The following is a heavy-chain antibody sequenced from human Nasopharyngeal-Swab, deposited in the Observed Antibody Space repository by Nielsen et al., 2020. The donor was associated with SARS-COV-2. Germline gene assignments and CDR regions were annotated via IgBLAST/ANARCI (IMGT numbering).Heavy chain of an antibody. CDR3: AKRSIAVARDHFDY. V-gene: IGHV3-23*01. J-gene: IGHJ4*02. D-gene: IGHD6-19*01. Sequence: VRPMPGKGLEWVSGISGSYGSTYYADSVKGRFTISRDNSKNTLYLQMNSLRAEDTAVYYCAKRSIAVARDHFDYWGQGTLVTVSS. CDR2: ISGSYGST.